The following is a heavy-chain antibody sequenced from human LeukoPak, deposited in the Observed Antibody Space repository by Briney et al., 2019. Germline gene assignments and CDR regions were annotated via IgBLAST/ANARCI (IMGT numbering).Heavy chain of an antibody. D-gene: IGHD3-22*01. Sequence: GSLRLSCAASGFTVSSTHMVWVRPAPGKGLEWVSVIYTGGNSYYAGSVQGRFIISRDISKNTLYLQMNSLRAEDSALYYCARGGRGPAAVVAPRSFDIWGQGTMVTVSS. CDR1: GFTVSSTH. J-gene: IGHJ3*02. CDR2: IYTGGNS. CDR3: ARGGRGPAAVVAPRSFDI. V-gene: IGHV3-53*01.